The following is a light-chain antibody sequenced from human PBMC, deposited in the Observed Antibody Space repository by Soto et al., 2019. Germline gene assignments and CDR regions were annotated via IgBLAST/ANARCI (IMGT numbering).Light chain of an antibody. CDR1: QGISNY. CDR2: GAS. J-gene: IGKJ1*01. V-gene: IGKV1-27*01. Sequence: EIQMTQSPSSLSASVGDIVTITCRASQGISNYLAWYQQKPGKVPKLLIYGASTLQSGVPSRLSGSGSGTDFTLIINSLQPEDVATYYCQKYDSAPWTFGQGTKVEIK. CDR3: QKYDSAPWT.